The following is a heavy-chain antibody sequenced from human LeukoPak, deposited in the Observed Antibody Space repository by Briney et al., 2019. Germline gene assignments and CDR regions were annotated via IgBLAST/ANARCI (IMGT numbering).Heavy chain of an antibody. Sequence: GASVKVSCKASGYTFTSYDINWVRQATGQGLEWMGWMNPNSGNTGYAQKFQGRVTMTRNTSISTAYMELSSLRSEDTAVYCCARQDPYYYYMDVWGKGTTVTVSS. CDR1: GYTFTSYD. J-gene: IGHJ6*03. CDR3: ARQDPYYYYMDV. CDR2: MNPNSGNT. V-gene: IGHV1-8*01.